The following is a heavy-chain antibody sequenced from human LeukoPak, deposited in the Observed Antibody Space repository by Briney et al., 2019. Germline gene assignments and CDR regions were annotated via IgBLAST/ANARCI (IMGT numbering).Heavy chain of an antibody. CDR1: GFTFSTHW. J-gene: IGHJ4*02. V-gene: IGHV3-74*01. Sequence: PGGSLRLSCAASGFTFSTHWMYWVRQAPGKEFVWVSRISGDGSLTSYADSVRGRFTISRDNAKETLYLQMTSLRVEDTAVYYCATFGSSSWGGYWGQGALVTVSS. CDR3: ATFGSSSWGGY. D-gene: IGHD6-13*01. CDR2: ISGDGSLT.